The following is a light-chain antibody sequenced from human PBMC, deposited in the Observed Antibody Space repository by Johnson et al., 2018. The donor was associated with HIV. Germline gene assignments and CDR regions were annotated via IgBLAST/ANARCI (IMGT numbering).Light chain of an antibody. CDR3: GTWDSSRGAGRGYG. J-gene: IGLJ1*01. V-gene: IGLV1-51*01. CDR1: SSNIGNNY. CDR2: DNN. Sequence: QSVLTQPPSVSAAPGQKVTISCSGSSSNIGNNYVSWYQQLPGTAPKLLIYDNNKRPSGIPDRFSGSKSGTSATLGITGLQTGAEADYYCGTWDSSRGAGRGYGFGTVTKVTVL.